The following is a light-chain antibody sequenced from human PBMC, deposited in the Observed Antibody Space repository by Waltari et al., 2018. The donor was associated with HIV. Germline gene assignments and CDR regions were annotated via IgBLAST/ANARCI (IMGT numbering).Light chain of an antibody. V-gene: IGLV2-14*03. CDR1: ASDFGLYHF. Sequence: AVTQPASVSGLPGQSTTISCTGGASDFGLYHFVSWYQQHSGKPPKLILYDVDSRASGVSDRFSGSMSGNTASLTISGLRAEDEAHYYCASFTGDNTVMFGGGTEVTVL. CDR2: DVD. J-gene: IGLJ3*02. CDR3: ASFTGDNTVM.